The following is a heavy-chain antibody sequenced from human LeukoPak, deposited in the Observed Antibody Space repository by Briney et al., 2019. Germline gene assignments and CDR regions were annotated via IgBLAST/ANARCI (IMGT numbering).Heavy chain of an antibody. CDR3: ARSGVRYDSSGPFDY. CDR2: INPSGGST. Sequence: ASVKVSCKASGYTFTSYYMHWVRQAPGQGLEWTGIINPSGGSTSYAQKFQGRVTMTRDTSTSTVYMELSSLRSEDTAVYYCARSGVRYDSSGPFDYWGQGTLVTVSS. D-gene: IGHD3-22*01. CDR1: GYTFTSYY. V-gene: IGHV1-46*01. J-gene: IGHJ4*02.